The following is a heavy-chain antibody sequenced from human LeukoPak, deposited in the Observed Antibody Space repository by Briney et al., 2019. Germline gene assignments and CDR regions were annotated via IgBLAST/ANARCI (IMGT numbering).Heavy chain of an antibody. J-gene: IGHJ6*03. CDR1: GYTFTGYY. CDR2: INPNSGGT. CDR3: ARELPHRGYSSSSSVRGYYYYMDV. Sequence: GASVKVSCKASGYTFTGYYMHWVRQAPGQGLEWMGWINPNSGGTNYAQKFQGRVTMTRDTSISTAYLELSRLRSDDTAVYYCARELPHRGYSSSSSVRGYYYYMDVWGKGTTVTVSS. V-gene: IGHV1-2*02. D-gene: IGHD6-6*01.